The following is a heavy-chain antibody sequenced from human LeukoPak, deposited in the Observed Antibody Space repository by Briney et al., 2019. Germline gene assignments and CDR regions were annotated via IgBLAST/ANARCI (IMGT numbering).Heavy chain of an antibody. CDR1: GGSFSGYY. V-gene: IGHV4-34*01. CDR3: ARVKDPGGYYYYYMDV. D-gene: IGHD3-16*01. CDR2: INHSGST. J-gene: IGHJ6*03. Sequence: PSETLSLTCAVYGGSFSGYYWSWIRQPPGKGLEWIREINHSGSTNYNPSLKSRVTISVDTSKNQFSLKLSSVTAADTAVYYCARVKDPGGYYYYYMDVWGKGTTVTVSS.